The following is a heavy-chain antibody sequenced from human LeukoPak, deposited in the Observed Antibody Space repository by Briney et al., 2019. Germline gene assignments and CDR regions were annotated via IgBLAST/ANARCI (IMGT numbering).Heavy chain of an antibody. J-gene: IGHJ6*04. CDR3: AELGITMIGGV. CDR1: GFTFSSYW. V-gene: IGHV3-23*01. D-gene: IGHD3-10*02. Sequence: GGSLRLSCAASGFTFSSYWMSWVRQAPGKGLEWVSSINNSGGSTHYADSVKGRFTIPRDNSKNTMYLQMNSLRAEDTAVYYCAELGITMIGGVWGKGTTVTISS. CDR2: INNSGGST.